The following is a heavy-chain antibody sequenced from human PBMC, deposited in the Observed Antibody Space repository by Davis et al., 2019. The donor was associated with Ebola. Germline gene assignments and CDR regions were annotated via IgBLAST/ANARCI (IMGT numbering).Heavy chain of an antibody. CDR2: IYHSGST. CDR1: GASISSTNW. D-gene: IGHD6-19*01. J-gene: IGHJ6*02. CDR3: ARERYSTGWYRGMDV. Sequence: SETLSLTCAVSGASISSTNWWSWVRQSPGKGLEWIGEIYHSGSTNYNPSLQSRITISVDKSKNQFSLNLSSVTAADTAVYYCARERYSTGWYRGMDVWGQGTTVTVSS. V-gene: IGHV4-4*02.